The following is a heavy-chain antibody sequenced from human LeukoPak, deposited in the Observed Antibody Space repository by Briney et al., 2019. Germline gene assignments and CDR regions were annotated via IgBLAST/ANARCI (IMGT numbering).Heavy chain of an antibody. CDR2: ITSSSSYI. J-gene: IGHJ4*02. V-gene: IGHV3-21*01. Sequence: PGGSLRLSCAASGFAFSSYSVNRVRQAPGKGLEWVSSITSSSSYIYYADSVKGRFTISRDNAKNSLYLQMNSLRAEDTAVYYCARGVGYCSRTSCYATTFDYWGQGTLVTVSS. CDR3: ARGVGYCSRTSCYATTFDY. CDR1: GFAFSSYS. D-gene: IGHD2-2*01.